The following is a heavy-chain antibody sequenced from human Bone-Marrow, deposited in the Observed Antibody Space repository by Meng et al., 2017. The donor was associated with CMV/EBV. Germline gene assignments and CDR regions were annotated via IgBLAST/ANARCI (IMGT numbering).Heavy chain of an antibody. D-gene: IGHD3-10*01. CDR2: IKQDGSEK. J-gene: IGHJ4*02. CDR1: GFTFSSYW. Sequence: GEFLKISCAASGFTFSSYWMSWVRQAPGKGLEWVANIKQDGSEKNYVDSVKGRFTISRDHAKNSLYLQINSLRAEDTAVDYCAAGGGKWFGELYGGRDYWGQGTLVTVSS. V-gene: IGHV3-7*01. CDR3: AAGGGKWFGELYGGRDY.